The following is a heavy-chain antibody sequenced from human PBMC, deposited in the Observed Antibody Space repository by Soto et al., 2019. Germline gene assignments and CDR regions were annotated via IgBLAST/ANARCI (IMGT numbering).Heavy chain of an antibody. V-gene: IGHV1-69*08. CDR2: IIPILGIA. CDR1: GGTFSSYT. Sequence: QVQLVQSGAEVKKPGSSVKVSCKASGGTFSSYTISWVRQAPGQGLEWMGRIIPILGIANYAQKFQGRVTITADKSTSTAYMELSSLRSEDTAVYYCARDTDIVAMGYWGQGTLVTVSS. J-gene: IGHJ4*02. D-gene: IGHD5-12*01. CDR3: ARDTDIVAMGY.